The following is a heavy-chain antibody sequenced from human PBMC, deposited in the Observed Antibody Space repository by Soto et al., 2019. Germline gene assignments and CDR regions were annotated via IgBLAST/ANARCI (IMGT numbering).Heavy chain of an antibody. V-gene: IGHV3-30*18. CDR3: AKDLRYSSTYYYGMDV. D-gene: IGHD5-18*01. CDR1: GFTFSSYG. J-gene: IGHJ6*02. Sequence: QVQLVESGGGVVQPGRSLRLSCAASGFTFSSYGMHWVRQAPGKGLEWVAVISYDGSNKYYADSVKGRFTISRDNSKNTLYLQMNSLRAEDTAVYYCAKDLRYSSTYYYGMDVWSQGSTVTVSS. CDR2: ISYDGSNK.